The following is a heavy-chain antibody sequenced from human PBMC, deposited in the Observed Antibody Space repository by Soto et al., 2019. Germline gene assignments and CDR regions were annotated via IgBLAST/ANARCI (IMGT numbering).Heavy chain of an antibody. CDR3: ATSAPGVNSSGYFDYYGMDV. CDR1: GYTLTELS. J-gene: IGHJ6*02. Sequence: GASVKVSCKVSGYTLTELSMHWVRQAPGKGLEWMGGFDPEDGETIYAQKFQGRVTMTEDTSTDTAYMELSSLRSEDTAVYYCATSAPGVNSSGYFDYYGMDVWGQGTTVTVPS. D-gene: IGHD3-22*01. CDR2: FDPEDGET. V-gene: IGHV1-24*01.